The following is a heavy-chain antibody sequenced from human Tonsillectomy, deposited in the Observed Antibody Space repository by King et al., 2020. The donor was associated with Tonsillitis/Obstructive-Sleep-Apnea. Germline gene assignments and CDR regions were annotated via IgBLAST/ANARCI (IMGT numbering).Heavy chain of an antibody. D-gene: IGHD3-3*01. Sequence: QLQESGPGLVKPSQTLSLTCTVSGGSISSGGYYWSWIRQHPGKGLEWIGYIYYSGSTYYNPSLKSLVTLSVDTSKNQFSLKLSSVTAADTAVYYCARGFGGSTIFGVVIIPRWFDPWGQGTLVTVSS. V-gene: IGHV4-31*01. CDR2: IYYSGST. CDR1: GGSISSGGYY. CDR3: ARGFGGSTIFGVVIIPRWFDP. J-gene: IGHJ5*02.